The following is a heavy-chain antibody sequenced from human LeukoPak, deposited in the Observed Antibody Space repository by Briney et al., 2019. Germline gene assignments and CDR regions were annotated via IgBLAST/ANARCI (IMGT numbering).Heavy chain of an antibody. CDR3: AAYYYDGSGYYEFDY. CDR2: INPNSGGT. V-gene: IGHV1-2*06. CDR1: GYTFTGYY. Sequence: GASVKVSCKASGYTFTGYYMHWVRQAPGQGLEWMGRINPNSGGTNYAQKFQGRVTMTRDTSISTAYMELSSLRSEDTAVYYCAAYYYDGSGYYEFDYWGQGTLVTVSS. J-gene: IGHJ4*02. D-gene: IGHD3-22*01.